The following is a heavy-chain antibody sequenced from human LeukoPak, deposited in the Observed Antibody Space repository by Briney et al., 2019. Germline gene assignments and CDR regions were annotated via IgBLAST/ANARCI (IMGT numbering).Heavy chain of an antibody. D-gene: IGHD6-13*01. CDR3: AKSGIAAAGRYFDY. CDR1: GFTFDDYA. Sequence: GGSLRLSCAASGFTFDDYAMHWVRRAPGKGLEWVSGISWNSNNIVYADSVKGRFTISRDNAKKSLYLQMNSLRAEDTALYYCAKSGIAAAGRYFDYWGQGTLVTVSS. J-gene: IGHJ4*02. V-gene: IGHV3-9*01. CDR2: ISWNSNNI.